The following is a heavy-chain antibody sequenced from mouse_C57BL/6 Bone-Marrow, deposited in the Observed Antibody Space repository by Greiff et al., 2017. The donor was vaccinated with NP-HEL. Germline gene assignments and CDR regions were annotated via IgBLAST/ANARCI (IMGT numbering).Heavy chain of an antibody. CDR3: ARLTAWFAY. Sequence: QVQLQQSGPELVKPGASVKISCKASGYAFSSSWMNWVKQRPGKGLEWIGRIYPGDGDTNYNGKFKGKATLTADKSSSTAYMQLSSLTSEDSAVYFCARLTAWFAYWGQGTLVTVSA. D-gene: IGHD3-2*01. CDR2: IYPGDGDT. V-gene: IGHV1-82*01. CDR1: GYAFSSSW. J-gene: IGHJ3*01.